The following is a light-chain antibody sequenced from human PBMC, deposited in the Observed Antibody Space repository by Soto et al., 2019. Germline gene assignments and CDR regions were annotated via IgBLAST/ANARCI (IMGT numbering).Light chain of an antibody. J-gene: IGKJ1*01. CDR2: DVS. V-gene: IGKV3-11*01. Sequence: ETVLTQSPATLSLSPGDRATLSCRASRRVSTYLAWYQQKAGQAPRLLIYDVSNRAAGTPARFSGSGSGTDFTLTISSLEPEDFAVYYCQQRDNWPWTFGQGTKVEI. CDR1: RRVSTY. CDR3: QQRDNWPWT.